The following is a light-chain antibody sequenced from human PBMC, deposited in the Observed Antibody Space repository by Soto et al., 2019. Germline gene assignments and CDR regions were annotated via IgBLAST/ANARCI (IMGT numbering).Light chain of an antibody. Sequence: QSALTQPASVSGSPGQSITISCTGTSSDVGGYNYVSWYQRHPGKAPKLMIFDVNNRPSGVSNRFSGSKSGNTASLTISGLQAEDEADYYCCSYTSSSTYVFGTGTTVTVL. J-gene: IGLJ1*01. CDR3: CSYTSSSTYV. V-gene: IGLV2-14*01. CDR1: SSDVGGYNY. CDR2: DVN.